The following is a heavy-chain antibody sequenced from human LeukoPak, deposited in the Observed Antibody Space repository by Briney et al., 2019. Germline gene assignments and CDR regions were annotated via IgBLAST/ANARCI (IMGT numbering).Heavy chain of an antibody. D-gene: IGHD1-26*01. CDR3: AKEEGIVGATGPHDAFDI. CDR1: GFTFSSYG. CDR2: ISYDGSNK. J-gene: IGHJ3*02. V-gene: IGHV3-30*18. Sequence: GGSLRLSCAASGFTFSSYGMHWVRQAPGKGLEWVAVISYDGSNKYYADSVKGRFTISRDNSKNTLYLQMNRLRAEDKAVYYCAKEEGIVGATGPHDAFDIWGQGTMVTVSS.